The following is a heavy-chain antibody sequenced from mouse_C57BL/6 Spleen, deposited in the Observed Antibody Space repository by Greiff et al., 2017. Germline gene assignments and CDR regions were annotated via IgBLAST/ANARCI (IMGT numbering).Heavy chain of an antibody. V-gene: IGHV5-9-1*02. CDR2: ISSGGDYI. CDR1: GFTFSSYA. J-gene: IGHJ4*01. D-gene: IGHD2-1*01. CDR3: TREDYGNYGAMDY. Sequence: EVMLVESGEGLVKPGGSLKLSCAASGFTFSSYAMSWVRQTPEKRLEWVAYISSGGDYIYYADTVKGRFTISRDNARNTLYLQMSSLKSEDTAMYYCTREDYGNYGAMDYWGQGTSVTVSS.